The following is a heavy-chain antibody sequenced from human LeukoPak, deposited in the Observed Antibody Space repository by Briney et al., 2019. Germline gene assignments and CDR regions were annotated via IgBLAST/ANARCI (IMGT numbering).Heavy chain of an antibody. Sequence: GGSLRLSCAASGYTISSYWMAWVRQAPGKGLEWVANIKPDGSEKYYVDSVKGRFTVSRDNTKNSLYLQMNSLRVEDTALYYCARWWATSASIFIDYWGQGTLVTVSS. CDR2: IKPDGSEK. D-gene: IGHD3-3*02. CDR3: ARWWATSASIFIDY. J-gene: IGHJ4*02. CDR1: GYTISSYW. V-gene: IGHV3-7*01.